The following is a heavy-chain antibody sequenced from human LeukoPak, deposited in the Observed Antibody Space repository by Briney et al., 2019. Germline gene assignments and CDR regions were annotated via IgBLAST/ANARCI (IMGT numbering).Heavy chain of an antibody. CDR1: GGSISSYY. D-gene: IGHD2-21*02. Sequence: SETLSLTCTVSGGSISSYYWNWIRQPPGKGLEWIGYIYYTGSSNYNPSLKSRVTISLDTSKNQFSLKLSSVTAADTAVYYCARRSVVTAINFDAFDIWGQGAMVTVSS. J-gene: IGHJ3*02. CDR3: ARRSVVTAINFDAFDI. CDR2: IYYTGSS. V-gene: IGHV4-59*08.